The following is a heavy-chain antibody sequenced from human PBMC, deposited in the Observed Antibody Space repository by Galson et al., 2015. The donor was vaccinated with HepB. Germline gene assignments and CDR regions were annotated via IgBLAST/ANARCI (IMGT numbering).Heavy chain of an antibody. J-gene: IGHJ4*02. V-gene: IGHV3-30-3*01. Sequence: SLRLSCAASGFTXXXYAIHWVRQAPDKRLEXVAKISFDGNKKYYADSVXGRFSISRDNYXNTVSLQMNSLRVEDTAVYYCAKEGLRWLXGDFDXWGQGTLVTVSS. D-gene: IGHD4-23*01. CDR1: GFTXXXYA. CDR2: ISFDGNKK. CDR3: AKEGLRWLXGDFDX.